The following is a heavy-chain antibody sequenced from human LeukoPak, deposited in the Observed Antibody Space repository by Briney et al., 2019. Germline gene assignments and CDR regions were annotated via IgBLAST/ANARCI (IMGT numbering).Heavy chain of an antibody. CDR1: GFTFGDYA. V-gene: IGHV3-49*04. CDR3: TRDHGDYVWGSSPPRLDY. CDR2: IRSKAYGGTT. D-gene: IGHD3-16*01. Sequence: QPGRSLRLSCTASGFTFGDYAMSWVRQAPGKGLEWVGFIRSKAYGGTTEYAASVKGRFTISRDDSKSIAYLQMNSLKTEDTAVYYCTRDHGDYVWGSSPPRLDYWGQGTLVTVSS. J-gene: IGHJ4*02.